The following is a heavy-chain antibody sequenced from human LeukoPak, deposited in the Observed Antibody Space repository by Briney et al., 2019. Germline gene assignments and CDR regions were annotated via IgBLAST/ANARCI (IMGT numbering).Heavy chain of an antibody. V-gene: IGHV3-7*01. D-gene: IGHD1-26*01. CDR2: IKQDGSEK. CDR1: GFTFSSYW. Sequence: GGSLRLSCAASGFTFSSYWMSWVRQAPGKGLEWVANIKQDGSEKYYVDSVKGRFTISRDNAKNSLYLQMNSQRAEDTAVYYCARDRGSYYRRYYFDFWGQGTLVTVSS. J-gene: IGHJ4*02. CDR3: ARDRGSYYRRYYFDF.